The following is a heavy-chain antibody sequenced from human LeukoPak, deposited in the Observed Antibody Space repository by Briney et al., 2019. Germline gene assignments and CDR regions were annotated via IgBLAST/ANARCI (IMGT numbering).Heavy chain of an antibody. J-gene: IGHJ4*02. D-gene: IGHD6-13*01. CDR1: GYTFTGYY. CDR3: AREGEVSHSGSWYPLDY. Sequence: ASVKVSCKASGYTFTGYYMHWVRQAPGQGLEWMGWINPNSGGTNYAQKFQGRVTMTRDTSISTAYMELSRLRSDDTAVYYCAREGEVSHSGSWYPLDYWGQGTLVTVSS. CDR2: INPNSGGT. V-gene: IGHV1-2*02.